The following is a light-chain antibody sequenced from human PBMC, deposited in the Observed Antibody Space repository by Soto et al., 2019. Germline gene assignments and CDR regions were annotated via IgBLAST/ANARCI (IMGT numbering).Light chain of an antibody. CDR3: HQYNIWPPFI. Sequence: EIVMTQSPATLSVSPGERATVSCRASQFVGSNLAWYQQKPGQAPRLLIYGTSTRATGIPARFSGSGSGTDFTLPITTLRLEDFPFFYCHQYNIWPPFIFVGGTKV. CDR1: QFVGSN. CDR2: GTS. V-gene: IGKV3-15*01. J-gene: IGKJ4*01.